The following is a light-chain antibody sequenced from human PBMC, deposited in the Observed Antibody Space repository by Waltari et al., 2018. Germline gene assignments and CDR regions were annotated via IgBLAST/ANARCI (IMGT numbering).Light chain of an antibody. Sequence: QSVLTQPPSASGTPGQRVTISCSGSSSHIGSNTVNWYQQLPGAAPKLLIYSNNQRPSGVPERCSGSKSCTSASLAIDGLQSEDEADYYCAPWDDSLNGWVFGGGTKLTVL. V-gene: IGLV1-44*01. CDR2: SNN. CDR3: APWDDSLNGWV. CDR1: SSHIGSNT. J-gene: IGLJ3*02.